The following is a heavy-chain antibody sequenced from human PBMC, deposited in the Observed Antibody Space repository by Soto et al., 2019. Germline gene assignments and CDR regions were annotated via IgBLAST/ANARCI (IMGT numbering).Heavy chain of an antibody. Sequence: EVQLLESGGGLVQPGGSLRLSCAASGFTFSSYAMSWVRQAPGKGLEWVSVIYSGGSTYYADSVKGRFTISRDNSKNTLYLQMNSLRAEDTAVYYCARGPARTAFDIWGQGTMVTVSS. CDR1: GFTFSSYA. CDR3: ARGPARTAFDI. V-gene: IGHV3-23*03. CDR2: IYSGGST. J-gene: IGHJ3*02.